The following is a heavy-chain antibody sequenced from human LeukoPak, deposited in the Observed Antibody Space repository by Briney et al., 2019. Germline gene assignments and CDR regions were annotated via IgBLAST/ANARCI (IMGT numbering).Heavy chain of an antibody. Sequence: GGSLRLSCAASGFTFSSYGMHWVRQAPGKGLEWVAVISNDGSDKYYADSVKGRFTISRDNSKNTLYLQMNSLRAEDTAVYYCAKDTGRGGQWLEIDYWGQGTLVTVSS. D-gene: IGHD6-19*01. CDR2: ISNDGSDK. J-gene: IGHJ4*02. CDR1: GFTFSSYG. V-gene: IGHV3-30*18. CDR3: AKDTGRGGQWLEIDY.